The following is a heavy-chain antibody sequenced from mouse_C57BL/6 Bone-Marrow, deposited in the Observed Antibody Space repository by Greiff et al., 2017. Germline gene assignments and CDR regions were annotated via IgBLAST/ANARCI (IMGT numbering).Heavy chain of an antibody. CDR3: CSSWYFDV. Sequence: QVQLQQSGAELVRPGASVTLSCKASGYTFTDYEMHWVKQTPVHGLEWIGAIDPETGGTASNQKFKGKAILTADKSSSTAYMELRRLTSKDSAVYYSCSSWYFDVWGTGTTVTVSS. V-gene: IGHV1-15*01. CDR1: GYTFTDYE. CDR2: IDPETGGT. J-gene: IGHJ1*03. D-gene: IGHD1-1*01.